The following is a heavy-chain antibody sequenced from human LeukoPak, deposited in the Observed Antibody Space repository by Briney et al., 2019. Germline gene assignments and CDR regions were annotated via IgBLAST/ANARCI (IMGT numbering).Heavy chain of an antibody. J-gene: IGHJ6*02. CDR1: GYTFTGYY. CDR2: INPNSGGT. D-gene: IGHD4-17*01. Sequence: ASVKVSCKASGYTFTGYYMPWVRQAPGQGLEWMGWINPNSGGTNYAQKFQGRVTMTRDTSISTAYMELSRLRSDDTAVYYCARGDYGDYSRYYYYGMDVWGQGTTVTVSS. V-gene: IGHV1-2*02. CDR3: ARGDYGDYSRYYYYGMDV.